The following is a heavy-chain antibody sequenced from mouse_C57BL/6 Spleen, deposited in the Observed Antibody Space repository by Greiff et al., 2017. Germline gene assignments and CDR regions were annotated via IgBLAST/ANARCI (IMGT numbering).Heavy chain of an antibody. D-gene: IGHD2-1*01. CDR1: GYTFTSYW. V-gene: IGHV1-69*01. J-gene: IGHJ4*01. CDR2: IDPSDSYT. Sequence: QVKLQQPGAELVLPGASVKLSCKASGYTFTSYWMHWVKQRPGQGLEWIGEIDPSDSYTNYNQTFKGKSTLTVDKSSSTAYLHLSSLRSEDYAVYYCARRDGNYGYYAMDYWGQGTSVSVSS. CDR3: ARRDGNYGYYAMDY.